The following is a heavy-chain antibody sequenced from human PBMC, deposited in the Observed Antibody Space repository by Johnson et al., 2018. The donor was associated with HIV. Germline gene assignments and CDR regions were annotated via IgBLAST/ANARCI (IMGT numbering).Heavy chain of an antibody. Sequence: VQLVESGGGLVQPGRSLRLSCAASGFTFTTSAMSWVRQAPGKGLEWVSAISDSGDNTYYADSVRGRFTISRDNSKNTLYLQMNSLRAEDTALYYCARRPNHDILTGKGGAFDIWGQGTMVTVSS. CDR3: ARRPNHDILTGKGGAFDI. J-gene: IGHJ3*02. CDR1: GFTFTTSA. CDR2: ISDSGDNT. V-gene: IGHV3-23*04. D-gene: IGHD3-9*01.